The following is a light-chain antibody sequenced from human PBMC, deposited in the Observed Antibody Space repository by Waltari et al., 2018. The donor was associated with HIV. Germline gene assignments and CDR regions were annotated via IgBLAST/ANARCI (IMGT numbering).Light chain of an antibody. V-gene: IGLV1-47*01. CDR1: SSNVVTNY. CDR3: ATWDDSLSAWL. J-gene: IGLJ3*02. CDR2: HNI. Sequence: QSVLTQPPSASGTPGQRVTISCSGSSSNVVTNYVYWYKHLTGTSPDLVIYHNIQRPLGVPDLFSGSKSGTSASLAISGLRAEDEADYYCATWDDSLSAWLFGGGTRLSVL.